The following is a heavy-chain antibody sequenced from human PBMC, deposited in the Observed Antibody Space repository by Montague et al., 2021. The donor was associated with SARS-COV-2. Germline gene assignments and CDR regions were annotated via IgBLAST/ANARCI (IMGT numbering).Heavy chain of an antibody. CDR1: GFTVSSNY. Sequence: SLRLSCAASGFTVSSNYMSWVRQAPGKGLGWVSVIYSGGSTYYADSVKGRFTISRHNSKNTLYLQMNSLRAEDTAVYYCARDHGSGWFTFDYWGQGTLVTVFS. CDR3: ARDHGSGWFTFDY. J-gene: IGHJ4*02. V-gene: IGHV3-53*04. CDR2: IYSGGST. D-gene: IGHD6-19*01.